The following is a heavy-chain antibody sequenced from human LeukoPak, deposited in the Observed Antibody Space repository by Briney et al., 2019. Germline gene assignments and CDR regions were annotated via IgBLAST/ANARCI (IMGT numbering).Heavy chain of an antibody. CDR2: ISGSDPGT. J-gene: IGHJ4*02. CDR3: AKDGGVWFGESNDY. D-gene: IGHD3-10*01. V-gene: IGHV3-23*01. CDR1: GFTFKNYA. Sequence: GGCLRLSCVASGFTFKNYAMSWVRRVPGKGLEWVSAISGSDPGTYYADSVRGRFTISRDNFKNTLYLQMNNLRAEDTAVYYCAKDGGVWFGESNDYWGQGTLVTVSS.